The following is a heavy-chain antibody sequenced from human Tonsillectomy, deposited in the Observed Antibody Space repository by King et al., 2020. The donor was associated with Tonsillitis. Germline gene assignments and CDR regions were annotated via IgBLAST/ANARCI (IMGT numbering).Heavy chain of an antibody. J-gene: IGHJ1*01. CDR2: IRYDGSNK. CDR1: GFTFSSYG. D-gene: IGHD5-24*01. CDR3: AKEVGRWLRQEIRY. V-gene: IGHV3-30*02. Sequence: VQLVESGGGVVQPGGSLRLSCAASGFTFSSYGMHWVRQAPGKGLEWVAFIRYDGSNKYYADSVKGRFTISRDNSKNTLYLQMNSLRAEDTAVYYCAKEVGRWLRQEIRYWGQGTLVTVS.